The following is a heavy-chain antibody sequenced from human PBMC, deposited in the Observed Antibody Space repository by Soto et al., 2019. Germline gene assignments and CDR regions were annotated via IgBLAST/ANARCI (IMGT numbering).Heavy chain of an antibody. CDR2: ISGSGGTT. D-gene: IGHD3-16*01. J-gene: IGHJ4*02. Sequence: EVQLLESGGGLVQPGGSLRLSCAASGFTFSTFAMSWVRQAPGKGLESVSRISGSGGTTYYADSVKGRFTISRDNSKNTLYLQVNSLRAEDTAVCYCAKEIGGYYFDSWGQGTLVAVSS. V-gene: IGHV3-23*01. CDR3: AKEIGGYYFDS. CDR1: GFTFSTFA.